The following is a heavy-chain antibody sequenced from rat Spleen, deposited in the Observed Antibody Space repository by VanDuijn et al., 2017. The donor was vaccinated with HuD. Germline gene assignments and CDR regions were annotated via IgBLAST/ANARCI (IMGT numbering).Heavy chain of an antibody. CDR3: AKGFITTVVTYFDY. D-gene: IGHD1-1*01. CDR2: ISYDGIST. V-gene: IGHV5-29*01. Sequence: EVQLVESGGGLVQPGRSLKLSCAASGFTFSNYGMAWVRQTPTKGLEWVASISYDGISTYYRDSVRGRFTISSDNAKTTLYLQMDSLRSEDTATYYCAKGFITTVVTYFDYWGQGVMVTVSS. CDR1: GFTFSNYG. J-gene: IGHJ2*01.